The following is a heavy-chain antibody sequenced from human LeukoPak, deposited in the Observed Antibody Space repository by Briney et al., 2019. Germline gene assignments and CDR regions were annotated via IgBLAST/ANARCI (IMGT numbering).Heavy chain of an antibody. CDR3: ARDSRLLWFGELPRIPFDI. Sequence: GASVKVSCKVSGDTFTNYAVNWVRQAPGQGLEWMGGIIPIFGTTNYAQKFQGRVTVTADESTSTAYMELTSLRSEDTAVYYCARDSRLLWFGELPRIPFDIWGQGTMVTVSS. J-gene: IGHJ3*02. CDR1: GDTFTNYA. V-gene: IGHV1-69*01. D-gene: IGHD3-10*01. CDR2: IIPIFGTT.